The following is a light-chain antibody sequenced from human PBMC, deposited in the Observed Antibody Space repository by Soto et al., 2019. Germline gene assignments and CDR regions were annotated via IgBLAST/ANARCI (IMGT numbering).Light chain of an antibody. CDR2: DNN. CDR3: GTWDSSLSANWV. Sequence: QSVLTQPPSVSAAPGRKVTLSCSGSSSNIENNYVSWYQQLPGTPPKLLNYDNNKRPSGIPDRFSGSKSGTSATLGITGLQTGDEADYYCGTWDSSLSANWVFGGGTKLTVL. CDR1: SSNIENNY. J-gene: IGLJ3*02. V-gene: IGLV1-51*01.